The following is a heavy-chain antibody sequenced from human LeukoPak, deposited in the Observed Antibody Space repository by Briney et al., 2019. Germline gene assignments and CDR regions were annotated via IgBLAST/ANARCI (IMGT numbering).Heavy chain of an antibody. Sequence: ASETLSLTCAVYGGSFSGYYWSWIRQPPGKGLEWIGEINHSGSTNYNPSLKSRVTISVDTSKNQFSLKLSSVTAADTAVYYCARGDYYYYYYMDVWGKGTTVTVSS. CDR3: ARGDYYYYYYMDV. CDR2: INHSGST. CDR1: GGSFSGYY. J-gene: IGHJ6*03. V-gene: IGHV4-34*01.